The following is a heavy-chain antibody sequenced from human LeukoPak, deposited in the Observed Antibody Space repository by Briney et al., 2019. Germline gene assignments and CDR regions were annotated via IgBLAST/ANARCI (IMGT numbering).Heavy chain of an antibody. CDR3: TTDVSSGSHRNDFDY. V-gene: IGHV3-15*01. CDR2: IKSKTDGGTT. Sequence: PGGSLRLSCAASGFTFSNAWMSWVRQAPGKGLEWVGRIKSKTDGGTTDYAAPVKGRFTISRDDSKNTLYLQMNSLKTEDTAVYYCTTDVSSGSHRNDFDYWGQGTLVTVSS. J-gene: IGHJ4*02. D-gene: IGHD1-26*01. CDR1: GFTFSNAW.